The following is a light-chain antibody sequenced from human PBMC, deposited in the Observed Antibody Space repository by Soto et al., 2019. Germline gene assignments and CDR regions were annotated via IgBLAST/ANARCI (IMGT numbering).Light chain of an antibody. CDR2: GAS. J-gene: IGKJ5*01. V-gene: IGKV3D-20*02. CDR3: QQRQYWPPIT. CDR1: QSVSNNY. Sequence: EIVFTQSPGTLSLSPGERATLSCRAIQSVSNNYLAWYQQKPGQAPRLLIYGASNRATGIPDRFSGSGSGTDFTLTISSLEPEDFAIYYCQQRQYWPPITFGQGTRLEI.